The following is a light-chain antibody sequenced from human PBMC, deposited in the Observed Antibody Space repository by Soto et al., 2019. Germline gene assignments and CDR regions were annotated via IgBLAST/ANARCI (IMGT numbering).Light chain of an antibody. CDR2: DAS. CDR1: QSVSNY. V-gene: IGKV3-11*01. CDR3: QQRSNWEGLT. J-gene: IGKJ4*01. Sequence: EIVLTQSPATLSLSPGERATLSCRASQSVSNYLAWYQQKRGQAPRLLIYDASNRATGIPARFSGSGSGTDFTLTISILEPEDFAVYYCQQRSNWEGLTFGGGTKVELK.